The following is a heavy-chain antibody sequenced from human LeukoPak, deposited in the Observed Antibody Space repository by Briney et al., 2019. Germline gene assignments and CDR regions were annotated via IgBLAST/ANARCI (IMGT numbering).Heavy chain of an antibody. J-gene: IGHJ5*02. CDR2: IYHSGST. D-gene: IGHD4-23*01. CDR1: GGSISSGGYS. Sequence: SETLSLTCAVSGGSISSGGYSWSWIRQPPGKGLEWIGYIYHSGSTYYNPSLKSRVTISVDRSKNQFSLKLSSVTAADTAVYYCARGVSYGGTEDWFDPWGQGTLVTVSS. CDR3: ARGVSYGGTEDWFDP. V-gene: IGHV4-30-2*01.